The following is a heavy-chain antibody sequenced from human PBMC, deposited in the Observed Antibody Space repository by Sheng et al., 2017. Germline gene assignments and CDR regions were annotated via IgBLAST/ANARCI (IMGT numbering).Heavy chain of an antibody. V-gene: IGHV3-13*01. D-gene: IGHD3-22*01. J-gene: IGHJ3*01. Sequence: EVQLVESGGGLVQPGGSLRLSCAASGFTFSSHDMHWVRQVTGKGLEWVSSIGSAGDTYSPGAVKGRFTISRDNAKSSLYLQMNSLRAGDTAIYYCARGGSFFHSSGDVFDLWGQGTVGHRLF. CDR1: GFTFSSHD. CDR2: IGSAGDT. CDR3: ARGGSFFHSSGDVFDL.